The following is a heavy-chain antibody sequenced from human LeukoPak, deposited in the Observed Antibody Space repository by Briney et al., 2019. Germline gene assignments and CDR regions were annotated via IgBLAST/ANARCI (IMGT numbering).Heavy chain of an antibody. V-gene: IGHV4-4*07. D-gene: IGHD3-22*01. CDR3: ARLRLYYDSTPDAFDI. CDR1: GDSMYSHY. J-gene: IGHJ3*02. CDR2: IHTSGTT. Sequence: SETLSLTCSVSGDSMYSHYWSFIRQAAGTGLEWIGRIHTSGTTYYNPSLKSRVTLSIDTSMNQFSLRLTSVTAADTAVYYCARLRLYYDSTPDAFDIWGQGTMVTVSS.